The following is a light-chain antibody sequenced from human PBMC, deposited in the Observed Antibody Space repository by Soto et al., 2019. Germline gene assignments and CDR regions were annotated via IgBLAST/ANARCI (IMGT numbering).Light chain of an antibody. CDR1: QGIGKN. CDR3: QKYDSVPWS. V-gene: IGKV1-27*01. J-gene: IGKJ1*01. Sequence: DIQMTQSPSSLSTSVGDTVTITCRASQGIGKNLAWYQQKPGKVPKVLIYTASTLHSGVPSRFSGSGSGTDFTLTNNSLQPEDVATYFCQKYDSVPWSFGQGTRVEI. CDR2: TAS.